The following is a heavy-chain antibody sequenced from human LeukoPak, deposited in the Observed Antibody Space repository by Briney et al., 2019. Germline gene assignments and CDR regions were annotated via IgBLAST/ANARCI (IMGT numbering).Heavy chain of an antibody. CDR1: DDSISDYY. V-gene: IGHV4-34*01. J-gene: IGHJ5*02. CDR2: GRDKGGT. Sequence: SETLSLTCTVSDDSISDYYRGWIRQPPGKGLEWIGEGRDKGGTKYNPSLTSRVTISVDTSKNQFSLKLSSVTAADTAVYYCARGGRTILNWFDPWGQGTLVTVSS. CDR3: ARGGRTILNWFDP. D-gene: IGHD3-9*01.